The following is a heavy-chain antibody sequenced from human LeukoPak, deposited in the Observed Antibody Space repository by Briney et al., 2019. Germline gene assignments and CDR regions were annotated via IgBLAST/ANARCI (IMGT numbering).Heavy chain of an antibody. J-gene: IGHJ5*02. D-gene: IGHD6-19*01. Sequence: PGGSLRLSCAASGFTFSSYAMSWVRRAPGKGLEWVSAISGSGGSTYYADSVKGRFTISRDNSKNTLYLQMNSLRAEDTAVYYCSKAPLSIAVAGTRWFDPWGQGTLVTVSS. V-gene: IGHV3-23*01. CDR1: GFTFSSYA. CDR2: ISGSGGST. CDR3: SKAPLSIAVAGTRWFDP.